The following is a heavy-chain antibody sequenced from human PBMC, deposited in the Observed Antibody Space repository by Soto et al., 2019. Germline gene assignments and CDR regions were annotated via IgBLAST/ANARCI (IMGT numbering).Heavy chain of an antibody. D-gene: IGHD1-26*01. Sequence: GASVKVSCKASGYTFTSYGISWVRQAPGQGLEWMGWISAYNGNTNYAQKLQGRVTMTTDTSTSTAYMELRSLRSDDTAVYYCARDGISGGSYRHHYYYYGMDVWGQGTTVTVS. CDR3: ARDGISGGSYRHHYYYYGMDV. J-gene: IGHJ6*02. V-gene: IGHV1-18*01. CDR2: ISAYNGNT. CDR1: GYTFTSYG.